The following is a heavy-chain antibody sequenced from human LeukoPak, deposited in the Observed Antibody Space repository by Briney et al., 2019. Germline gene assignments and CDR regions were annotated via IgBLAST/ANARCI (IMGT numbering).Heavy chain of an antibody. Sequence: GASVKVSCKASGYTFAGNHIHWVRQAPGQGLEWMGWINPNSGGTNYAQKFQGRVTMTRDTSISTAYMELSRLRSDDTAVYYCAREIRSSSTPTFDYWGQGTLVTVSS. D-gene: IGHD6-6*01. CDR2: INPNSGGT. V-gene: IGHV1-2*02. CDR1: GYTFAGNH. CDR3: AREIRSSSTPTFDY. J-gene: IGHJ4*02.